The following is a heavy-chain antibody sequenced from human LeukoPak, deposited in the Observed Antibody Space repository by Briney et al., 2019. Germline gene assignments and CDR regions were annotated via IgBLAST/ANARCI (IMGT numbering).Heavy chain of an antibody. V-gene: IGHV3-23*01. D-gene: IGHD6-19*01. CDR3: ATGSSYSSDLNWFDP. CDR1: GFSFSSYA. CDR2: ISGSGGST. Sequence: GGSLRLSCAASGFSFSSYAMSGVRQAPGKGLEWVSVISGSGGSTYHADSVKGRCTISRDNSKTTLYLKMNSLRAEDTAVYYCATGSSYSSDLNWFDPWGQGTLVTVSS. J-gene: IGHJ5*02.